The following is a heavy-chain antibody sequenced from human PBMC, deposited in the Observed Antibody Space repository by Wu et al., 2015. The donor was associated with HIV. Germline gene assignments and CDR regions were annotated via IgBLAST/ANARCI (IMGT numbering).Heavy chain of an antibody. V-gene: IGHV1-46*01. CDR1: GYTFTSYY. J-gene: IGHJ5*02. D-gene: IGHD5-18*01. CDR2: INPSGGST. CDR3: ARDDGDTAMRTVGNWFDP. Sequence: QVQLVQSGAEVKKPGASVKVSCKASGYTFTSYYMHWVRQAPGQGLEWMGIINPSGGSTSYAQKFQGRVTMTRDTSTSTVYMELSSLRSEDTAVYYCARDDGDTAMRTVGNWFDPWGQGTLVTVSS.